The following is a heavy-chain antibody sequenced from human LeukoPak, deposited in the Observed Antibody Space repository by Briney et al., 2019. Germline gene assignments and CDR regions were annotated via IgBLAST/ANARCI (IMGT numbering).Heavy chain of an antibody. CDR2: ISGSGGGT. Sequence: GGSLRLSCAASGFAFDDYDMHWVRQAPGKGLEWVAGISGSGGGTYYADSVKGRFTISRDNSKNTLYLQMNSLRAEDTAVYYCAKWLWFGELGLDYWGQGTLVTVSS. CDR1: GFAFDDYD. D-gene: IGHD3-10*01. J-gene: IGHJ4*02. V-gene: IGHV3-23*01. CDR3: AKWLWFGELGLDY.